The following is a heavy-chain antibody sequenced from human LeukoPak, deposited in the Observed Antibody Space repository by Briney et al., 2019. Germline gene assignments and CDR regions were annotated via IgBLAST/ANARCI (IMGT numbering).Heavy chain of an antibody. Sequence: ASVKVSYKASGYTFTSYGISWVRQAPGQGLEWMGWISAYNGNTNYAQKLQGRVTMTTDTSTSTAYMELRSLRSDDTAVYYSARVPELRYFDWLTRSGLIFDYWGRGTLVTVSS. J-gene: IGHJ4*02. CDR2: ISAYNGNT. V-gene: IGHV1-18*04. D-gene: IGHD3-9*01. CDR1: GYTFTSYG. CDR3: ARVPELRYFDWLTRSGLIFDY.